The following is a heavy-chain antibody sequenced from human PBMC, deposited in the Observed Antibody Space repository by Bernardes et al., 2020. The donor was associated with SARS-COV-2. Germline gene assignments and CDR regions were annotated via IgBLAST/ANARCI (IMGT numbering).Heavy chain of an antibody. CDR1: GFTFSSST. CDR3: ARQHLGGVTIFGVVTTDRYFDY. J-gene: IGHJ4*02. D-gene: IGHD3-3*01. V-gene: IGHV3-21*06. CDR2: ISGSSRFI. Sequence: GGSLRLSCAASGFTFSSSTMNWVRQAPGKGLEWVSSISGSSRFIHYADSVKGRFIISRETAKNLLYLQMNSLRAEDTAVYYCARQHLGGVTIFGVVTTDRYFDYWGQGTLVTVSS.